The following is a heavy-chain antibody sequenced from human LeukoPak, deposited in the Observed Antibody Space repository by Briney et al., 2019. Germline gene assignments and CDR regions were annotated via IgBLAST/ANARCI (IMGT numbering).Heavy chain of an antibody. CDR2: ISVYNGNT. J-gene: IGHJ4*02. V-gene: IGHV1-18*01. D-gene: IGHD1-26*01. CDR1: GYTFSIYG. CDR3: ARDLGWELLRGGFDY. Sequence: ASVKVSCKASGYTFSIYGFSWVRQAPGQGLEWMGWISVYNGNTNYAQKLQGRVTMTTDTSTSTAYIELRSLRSDDTAVYYCARDLGWELLRGGFDYWGQGTLVTVSS.